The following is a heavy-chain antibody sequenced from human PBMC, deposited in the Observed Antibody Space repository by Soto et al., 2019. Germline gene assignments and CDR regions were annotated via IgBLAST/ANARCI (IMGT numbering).Heavy chain of an antibody. CDR2: IYPGDSDT. D-gene: IGHD2-2*01. Sequence: GESLKISCKGSGYSFTSYWIGWVRQMPGKGLEWMGIIYPGDSDTRYSPSFQGQVTISADKSISTAYLQWSSLKASDTAMYYCASTIGYCSSTSCRGMDVWGRGTTVTVSS. CDR1: GYSFTSYW. J-gene: IGHJ6*02. CDR3: ASTIGYCSSTSCRGMDV. V-gene: IGHV5-51*01.